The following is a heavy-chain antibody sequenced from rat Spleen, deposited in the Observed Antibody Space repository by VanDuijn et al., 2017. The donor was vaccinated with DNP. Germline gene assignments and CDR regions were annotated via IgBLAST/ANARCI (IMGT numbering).Heavy chain of an antibody. CDR3: ARWYNSGYYFDY. D-gene: IGHD4-3*01. CDR1: RFTFNNYW. Sequence: EVQLVESGGDLVQPGRSLKLSCVVSRFTFNNYWLTWFRQVPGMGLEWVASITGRGGNTYYPDSVKGRFTISRDNAESTLYLQMNSLRSEDMATYYCARWYNSGYYFDYWGQGVMVTVSS. V-gene: IGHV5-31*01. J-gene: IGHJ2*01. CDR2: ITGRGGNT.